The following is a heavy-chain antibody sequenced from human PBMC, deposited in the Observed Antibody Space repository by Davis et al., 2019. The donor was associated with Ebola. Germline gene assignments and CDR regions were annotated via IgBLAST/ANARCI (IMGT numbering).Heavy chain of an antibody. Sequence: AASVTVSCKASVYTFTNYDIHWVRQAPRQGLEWMGWMNPKSGSTGYAHKFQGRVTMTRNTSISTAYMELSSLRSEDTAVYYCARVFSWFGELLSKWGYYYYGMDVWGKGTTVTVSS. V-gene: IGHV1-8*01. J-gene: IGHJ6*04. D-gene: IGHD3-10*01. CDR3: ARVFSWFGELLSKWGYYYYGMDV. CDR1: VYTFTNYD. CDR2: MNPKSGST.